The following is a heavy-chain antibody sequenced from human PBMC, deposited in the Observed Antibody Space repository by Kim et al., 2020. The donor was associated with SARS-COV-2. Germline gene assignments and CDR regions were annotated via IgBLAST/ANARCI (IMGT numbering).Heavy chain of an antibody. J-gene: IGHJ5*02. CDR2: SYYSGST. CDR1: GGSISSYY. D-gene: IGHD5-18*01. CDR3: ARALVDTAMAVTFWFDP. V-gene: IGHV4-59*01. Sequence: SETLSLTCTVSGGSISSYYWSWIRQPPGKGLEWIGYSYYSGSTNYNHSLKSRDTISVDTSKNQFSLKLSSVTAADTAVYYCARALVDTAMAVTFWFDPWGQGTLVTVSS.